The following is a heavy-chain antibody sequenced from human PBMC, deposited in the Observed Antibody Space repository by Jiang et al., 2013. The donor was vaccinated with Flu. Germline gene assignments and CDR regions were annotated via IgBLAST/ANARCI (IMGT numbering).Heavy chain of an antibody. CDR3: ARGVDYGDYAIAFDI. D-gene: IGHD4-17*01. CDR1: SDSITSSNYY. J-gene: IGHJ3*02. CDR2: MYYSGST. V-gene: IGHV4-39*01. Sequence: GLVKPSETLSLTCTVSSDSITSSNYYWGWIRQPPGKGLEWIGNMYYSGSTHYNPSVKNRVTISVDTSKNQFSLKLNSVTAADTAVYYCARGVDYGDYAIAFDIWGQGTVVIVSS.